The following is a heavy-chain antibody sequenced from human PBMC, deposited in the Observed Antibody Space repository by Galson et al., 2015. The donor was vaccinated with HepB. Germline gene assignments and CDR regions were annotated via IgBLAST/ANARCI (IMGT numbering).Heavy chain of an antibody. CDR1: GGTFSSYA. D-gene: IGHD6-13*01. CDR2: IIPIFGTA. J-gene: IGHJ4*02. Sequence: SVKVSCKASGGTFSSYAISWVRQAPGQGLEWMGGIIPIFGTANYAQKFQGRVTITADESTSTAYMELSSLRSEDTAVYYCARVTGAAAGYFDYWGQGTLVTVSS. CDR3: ARVTGAAAGYFDY. V-gene: IGHV1-69*13.